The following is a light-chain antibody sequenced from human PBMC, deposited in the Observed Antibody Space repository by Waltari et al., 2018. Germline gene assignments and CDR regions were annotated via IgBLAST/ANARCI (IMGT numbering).Light chain of an antibody. CDR2: DAS. CDR1: QSVSSY. CDR3: HTRINGRVT. Sequence: EVVLTQSPATLSLSPGERATLSCRASQSVSSYLAWYQQKPGQAPRLLIYDASNRATGIPAMFSGRGYGTDFTLTISSLEPEDFAVYYCHTRINGRVTFGGGTKVEIK. J-gene: IGKJ4*01. V-gene: IGKV3-11*01.